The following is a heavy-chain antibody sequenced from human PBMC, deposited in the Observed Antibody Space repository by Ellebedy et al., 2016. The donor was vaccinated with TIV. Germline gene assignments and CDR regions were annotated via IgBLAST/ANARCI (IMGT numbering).Heavy chain of an antibody. CDR3: AKRPYGGFDF. CDR2: IHYSGST. Sequence: MPSETLSLTCTVSGGSISSGDHYWSWIRQPPGKGLEWVGYIHYSGSTNYNPSLRSRVTISLDTSNSQFSLKLTSVTAADTAVYFCAKRPYGGFDFWGQGTLVIVSS. D-gene: IGHD3-10*01. J-gene: IGHJ4*02. V-gene: IGHV4-61*08. CDR1: GGSISSGDHY.